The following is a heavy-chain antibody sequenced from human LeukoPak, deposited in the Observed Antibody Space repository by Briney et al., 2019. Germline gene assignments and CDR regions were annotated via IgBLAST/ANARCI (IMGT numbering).Heavy chain of an antibody. Sequence: SETLSLTCTVSGGSISSGGYYWSWIRQHPGKGLEWIGYIYYSGSTYYNPSLKSRVTISVDTSKNQFSLKLSSVTAADTAVYSCASAGSIAAPSYYYGMDVWGQGTTVTVSS. J-gene: IGHJ6*02. CDR1: GGSISSGGYY. V-gene: IGHV4-31*03. D-gene: IGHD6-6*01. CDR2: IYYSGST. CDR3: ASAGSIAAPSYYYGMDV.